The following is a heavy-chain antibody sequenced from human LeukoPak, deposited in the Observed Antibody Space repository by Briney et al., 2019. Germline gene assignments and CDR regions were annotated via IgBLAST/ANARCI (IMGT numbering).Heavy chain of an antibody. CDR2: MNPNSGNT. D-gene: IGHD2-21*01. CDR1: GCTFTSYD. V-gene: IGHV1-8*01. J-gene: IGHJ6*03. CDR3: ARGRLPHLGIAYYMDV. Sequence: GASVKVSCKASGCTFTSYDINWVRQATRQGLEWMGWMNPNSGNTGYAQKFQGTVTMTRNTSISTAYMELSSLRSEDTAVYYCARGRLPHLGIAYYMDVWAKGPRSPSP.